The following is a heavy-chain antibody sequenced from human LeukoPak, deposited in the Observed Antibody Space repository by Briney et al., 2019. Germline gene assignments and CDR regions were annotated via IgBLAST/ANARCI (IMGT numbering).Heavy chain of an antibody. V-gene: IGHV1-69*05. Sequence: ASVKVSCKASGGTFSSYAISWVRQAPGQGLEWMGGIIPIFGTANYAQKFQGRVTITTDESTSTAYMELSSLRSEDTAVYYCHVDLDSSGYYYEGARGYDYTDVWGKGATVTVSS. CDR1: GGTFSSYA. CDR2: IIPIFGTA. D-gene: IGHD3-22*01. J-gene: IGHJ6*03. CDR3: HVDLDSSGYYYEGARGYDYTDV.